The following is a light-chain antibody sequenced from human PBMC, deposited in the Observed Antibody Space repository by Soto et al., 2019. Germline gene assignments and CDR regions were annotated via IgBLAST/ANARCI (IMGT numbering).Light chain of an antibody. CDR1: QSITNY. CDR2: ATS. V-gene: IGKV3-11*01. Sequence: EIVLTQSPATLSLSPGERATLSCRASQSITNYVGWYQQKPGQAPRLLIYATSNRATGFPARFSGSGSGTDFTLTISSLEPEDFSVYYCQQRYNWPVTFGQGTRLEIK. CDR3: QQRYNWPVT. J-gene: IGKJ5*01.